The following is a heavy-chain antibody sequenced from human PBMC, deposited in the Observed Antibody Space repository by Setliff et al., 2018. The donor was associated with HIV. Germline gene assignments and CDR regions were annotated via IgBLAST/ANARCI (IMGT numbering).Heavy chain of an antibody. V-gene: IGHV4-4*09. D-gene: IGHD3-22*01. CDR2: ISSSGDT. CDR1: GGSISSYY. CDR3: VRGARSGDRRFDY. Sequence: PSETLSLTCTVSGGSISSYYWTWIRQHPGKGLEWIGYISSSGDTYYNPSLRSRVSISLDTSKSQVLLNLTSVSAADTATYFCVRGARSGDRRFDYWGQGTLVTVSS. J-gene: IGHJ4*02.